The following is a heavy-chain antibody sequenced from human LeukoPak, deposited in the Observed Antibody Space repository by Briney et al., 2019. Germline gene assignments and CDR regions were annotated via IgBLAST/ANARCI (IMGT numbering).Heavy chain of an antibody. J-gene: IGHJ4*02. CDR1: EFTLRGYW. D-gene: IGHD3-22*01. V-gene: IGHV3-7*01. CDR2: INLHGSVI. CDR3: ATSDDSSGSD. Sequence: PGGSLRLSCAASEFTLRGYWMSWIRQAPGKGLEWVANINLHGSVIHYVDSVTGRFTISRDNAKNLLYLQMNYLRAEDTALYYCATSDDSSGSDWGQGTLVTVSS.